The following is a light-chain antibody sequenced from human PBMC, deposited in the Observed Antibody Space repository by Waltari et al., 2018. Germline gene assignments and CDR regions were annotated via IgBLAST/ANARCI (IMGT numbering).Light chain of an antibody. V-gene: IGLV3-1*01. CDR2: QDT. Sequence: SYELTQPPSVSVSPGQTASISCPGDELGDKYACWYRQKPGQSPVLVPCQDTKRPSGIPERFSGSNSGITATLTIRGTQPVDEADYYCQAWDNFTVAFGGGTKLSVL. CDR3: QAWDNFTVA. J-gene: IGLJ2*01. CDR1: ELGDKY.